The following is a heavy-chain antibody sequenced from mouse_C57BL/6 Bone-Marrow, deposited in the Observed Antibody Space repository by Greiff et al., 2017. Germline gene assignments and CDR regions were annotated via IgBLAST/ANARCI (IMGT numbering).Heavy chain of an antibody. CDR3: DFDY. CDR1: GYTFNDYY. J-gene: IGHJ2*01. Sequence: LVESGPELVKPGASVKISCKASGYTFNDYYMNWVKQRPGQGLEWIGWIYPGSGNTEYNEKFKGKATLTVDTSSNTAYMQLSSLTSEDSAVXSRDFDYWGQGTTLTVSS. CDR2: IYPGSGNT. V-gene: IGHV1-84*01.